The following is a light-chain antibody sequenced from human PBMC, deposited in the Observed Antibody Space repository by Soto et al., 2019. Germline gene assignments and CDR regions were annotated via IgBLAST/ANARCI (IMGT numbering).Light chain of an antibody. V-gene: IGKV3-15*01. J-gene: IGKJ2*01. CDR2: GAS. Sequence: EIVMTQSPATLSVSPGERATLSCRASQSVSSNLAWYQQKPGQAPRLLIYGASTRATGIPARFSGSGSGTEITIIISSLQSEDFAVYYCQQYNNWPLYTFGQGTKLEIK. CDR3: QQYNNWPLYT. CDR1: QSVSSN.